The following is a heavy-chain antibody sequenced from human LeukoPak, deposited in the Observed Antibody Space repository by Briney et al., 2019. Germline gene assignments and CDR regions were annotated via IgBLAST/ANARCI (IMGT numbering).Heavy chain of an antibody. CDR1: GYSFTSYW. CDR2: IYPGDSDT. CDR3: ARSAPYCSSTSCYQLDFDY. J-gene: IGHJ4*02. D-gene: IGHD2-2*01. V-gene: IGHV5-51*01. Sequence: GESLKISCKGSGYSFTSYWIGWVRQMPGKGRGWMGIIYPGDSDTRYSPSFQGQVTISADKSISTAYLQWSSLKASDTAMYYCARSAPYCSSTSCYQLDFDYWGQGTLVTVSS.